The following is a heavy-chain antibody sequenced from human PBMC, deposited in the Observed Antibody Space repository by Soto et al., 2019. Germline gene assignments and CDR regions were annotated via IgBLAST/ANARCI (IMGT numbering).Heavy chain of an antibody. CDR2: ISSSGSSI. V-gene: IGHV3-48*03. D-gene: IGHD6-19*01. CDR1: GFTFSSYE. Sequence: QPGGSLRLSCAASGFTFSSYEMNWVRQAPGKGLEWVSYISSSGSSIYYADSVKGRFTISRDNAKNSLSLQMNSLRVEDTAVYYCARDLGSPDAFDIWGQGTMVTVSS. J-gene: IGHJ3*02. CDR3: ARDLGSPDAFDI.